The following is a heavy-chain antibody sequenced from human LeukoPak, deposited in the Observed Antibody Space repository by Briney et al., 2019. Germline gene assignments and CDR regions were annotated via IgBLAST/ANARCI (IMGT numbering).Heavy chain of an antibody. Sequence: ASVKVSFKASGYMFTSYYMHWVRQAPGQGLEWMGMINPSGGGTNYAQKFQGRVTMTRDTSTSTVYMELSSLRSEDTAVYYCARDGDDFGDYVGYNYYGLDVWGQGTTVTVSS. CDR1: GYMFTSYY. D-gene: IGHD4-17*01. V-gene: IGHV1-46*01. CDR2: INPSGGGT. CDR3: ARDGDDFGDYVGYNYYGLDV. J-gene: IGHJ6*02.